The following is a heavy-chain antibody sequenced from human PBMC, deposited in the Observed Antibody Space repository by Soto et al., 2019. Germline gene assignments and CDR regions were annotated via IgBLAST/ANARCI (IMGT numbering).Heavy chain of an antibody. Sequence: PGGSPRLSCAASGFTFSSYAMSWVRQAPGKGLEWVSAISGSGGSTYYADSVKGRFTISRDNSKNTLYLQMNSLRAEDMAVYYCANFETLSSHFLFDYWGQGTLVTVSS. CDR1: GFTFSSYA. D-gene: IGHD3-3*02. CDR3: ANFETLSSHFLFDY. V-gene: IGHV3-23*01. CDR2: ISGSGGST. J-gene: IGHJ4*02.